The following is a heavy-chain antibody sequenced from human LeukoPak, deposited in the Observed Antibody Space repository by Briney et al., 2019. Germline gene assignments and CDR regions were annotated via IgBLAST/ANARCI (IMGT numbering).Heavy chain of an antibody. D-gene: IGHD1-26*01. Sequence: GGSLRLSCAASGFTLSDHYMDWVRQAPGKGLEWVGRSRHKAKRYTTEYAASVKGRFTISRDDSKSIAYLQMNSLKTEDTAVYFCTRDPGGTYDYWGQGTLVTVSS. CDR2: SRHKAKRYTT. V-gene: IGHV3-72*01. CDR1: GFTLSDHY. J-gene: IGHJ4*02. CDR3: TRDPGGTYDY.